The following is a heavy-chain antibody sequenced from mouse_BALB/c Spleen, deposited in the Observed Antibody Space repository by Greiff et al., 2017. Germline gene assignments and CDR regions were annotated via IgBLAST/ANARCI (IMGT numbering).Heavy chain of an antibody. D-gene: IGHD4-1*01. J-gene: IGHJ3*01. V-gene: IGHV3-2*02. CDR1: GYSITSDYA. Sequence: EVQLQQSGPGLVKPSQSLSLTCTVTGYSITSDYAWNWLRQFPGNKLEWMGYISYSGSTSYNPSLKSRISITRDTSKNQFFLQLNSVTTEDTATYYCARWDSPFAYWGQGTLVTVSA. CDR2: ISYSGST. CDR3: ARWDSPFAY.